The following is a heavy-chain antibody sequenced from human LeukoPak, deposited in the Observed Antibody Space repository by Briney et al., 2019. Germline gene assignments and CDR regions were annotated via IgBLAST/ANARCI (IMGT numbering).Heavy chain of an antibody. J-gene: IGHJ3*02. CDR2: INWNGGST. CDR3: AREDYYYGSGSPRGAFDI. V-gene: IGHV3-20*04. Sequence: PGGSLRLSCAASGFTFDDYGMSWVRQAPGKGLEWVSGINWNGGSTGYADSVKGRFTISRDNAKNSLYLQMNSLRAEDTALYYCAREDYYYGSGSPRGAFDIWGQGTMVTVSS. D-gene: IGHD3-10*01. CDR1: GFTFDDYG.